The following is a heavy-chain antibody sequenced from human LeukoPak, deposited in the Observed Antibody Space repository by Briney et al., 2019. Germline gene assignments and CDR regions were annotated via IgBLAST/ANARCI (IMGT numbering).Heavy chain of an antibody. CDR3: ARTPPKGDIDT. D-gene: IGHD2-21*02. CDR2: VSPKTGDR. Sequence: ASVNVSCRASGYSFSNFHINWERQASGQGLEWIGWVSPKTGDRGYALKFQGRVTMTSDTSETTVYMEVRSLTSEDTAVYYCARTPPKGDIDTWGQGTMVTVSS. CDR1: GYSFSNFH. V-gene: IGHV1-8*01. J-gene: IGHJ5*02.